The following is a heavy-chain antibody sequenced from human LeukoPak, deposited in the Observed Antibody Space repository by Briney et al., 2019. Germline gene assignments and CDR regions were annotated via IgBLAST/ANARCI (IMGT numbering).Heavy chain of an antibody. V-gene: IGHV1-24*01. Sequence: ASVKVSCKVSGYTLTELSMHWVRQAPGKGLEWMGGFDPEDGETIYAQKFQGRVTMTEDTSTDTAYMELSSLRSEDTAVYYCALGVGATMVWDAFDIWGQGTMVTVSS. J-gene: IGHJ3*02. CDR2: FDPEDGET. CDR1: GYTLTELS. D-gene: IGHD1-26*01. CDR3: ALGVGATMVWDAFDI.